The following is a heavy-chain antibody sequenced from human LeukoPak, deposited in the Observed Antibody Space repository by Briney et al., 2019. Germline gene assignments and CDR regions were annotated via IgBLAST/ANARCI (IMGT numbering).Heavy chain of an antibody. CDR2: IYWNDDK. Sequence: SGPTLVKPTQTLTLACTFSGFSLSTSGVGVGWIRQPPGKAPEWLALIYWNDDKRYSPSLKSRLTITKDTSKNQVVLTMTNMDPVDTATCYCAHRPIAAAGIGFDYWGQGTLVTVSS. CDR1: GFSLSTSGVG. D-gene: IGHD6-13*01. CDR3: AHRPIAAAGIGFDY. V-gene: IGHV2-5*01. J-gene: IGHJ4*02.